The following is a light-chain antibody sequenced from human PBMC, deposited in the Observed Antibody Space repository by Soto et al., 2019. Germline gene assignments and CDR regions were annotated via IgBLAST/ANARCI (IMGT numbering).Light chain of an antibody. V-gene: IGKV3-15*01. Sequence: EIVMTQSPATLSVSPGERATLSCRASQSVSSNLVWYQQKPGQAPRLLIYGASTRATGISARFSGSGSGTEFTLTISSLQSEDFAVYYCQQYNNWPQTLGQGTKVEIK. J-gene: IGKJ1*01. CDR2: GAS. CDR3: QQYNNWPQT. CDR1: QSVSSN.